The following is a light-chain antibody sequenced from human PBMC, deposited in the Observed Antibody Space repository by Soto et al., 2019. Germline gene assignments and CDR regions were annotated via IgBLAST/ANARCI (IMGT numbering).Light chain of an antibody. CDR3: QQYGSSPLT. Sequence: EIVLTQSPGTLSLSPGERATLSCRASQSVSSDYLAWYQQKPGQTPKVLIYRASSRATGIPDRFSGSGSGTGFTLTISRLEPEDFAVYYCQQYGSSPLTFGGGTKVEIK. CDR1: QSVSSDY. J-gene: IGKJ4*01. CDR2: RAS. V-gene: IGKV3-20*01.